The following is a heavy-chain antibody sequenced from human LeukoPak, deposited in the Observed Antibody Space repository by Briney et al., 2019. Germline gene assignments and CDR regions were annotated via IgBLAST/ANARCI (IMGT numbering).Heavy chain of an antibody. D-gene: IGHD5-24*01. CDR1: GFTFSSYS. CDR3: ARALRRDGYNLVDY. CDR2: ISSSSSYI. Sequence: GGSLRLSCAASGFTFSSYSMNWVRQAPGKGLEWVSSISSSSSYIYYADSVKGRFTISRDNAKNSLYLQMNSLRAEDTAVYYCARALRRDGYNLVDYRGQGTLVTVSS. V-gene: IGHV3-21*01. J-gene: IGHJ4*02.